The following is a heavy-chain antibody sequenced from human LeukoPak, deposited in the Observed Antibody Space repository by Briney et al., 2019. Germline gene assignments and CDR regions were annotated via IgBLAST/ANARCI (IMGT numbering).Heavy chain of an antibody. J-gene: IGHJ4*02. V-gene: IGHV4-39*01. Sequence: SETLSLTCTVSGASITSESSYWGWIHQPPGKGFQWIGGLVYDGSAHYNPSHQSHVSISADTSNNQFSLKLASVTASDTGVYFCARGPSYRRYSYHSWGQGTLVTVSS. CDR2: LVYDGSA. CDR3: ARGPSYRRYSYHS. D-gene: IGHD3-16*02. CDR1: GASITSESSY.